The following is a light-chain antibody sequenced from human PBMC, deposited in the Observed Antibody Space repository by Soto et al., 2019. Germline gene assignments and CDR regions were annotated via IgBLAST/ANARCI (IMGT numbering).Light chain of an antibody. CDR2: GAS. J-gene: IGKJ1*01. Sequence: IMMTQSPDTLSLSPGERVTLSCRASHSVSTNLAWYQHKPGQAPRLLIYGASTGASGIPVRFSGSGSGTEFTLTISSLQPEDFAVYYCLQYNDWPRTFGQGTKVEIK. CDR1: HSVSTN. V-gene: IGKV3-15*01. CDR3: LQYNDWPRT.